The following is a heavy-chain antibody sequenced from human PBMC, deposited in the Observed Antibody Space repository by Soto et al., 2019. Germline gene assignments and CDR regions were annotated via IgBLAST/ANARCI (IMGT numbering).Heavy chain of an antibody. CDR2: IKQDGSEK. CDR3: ARLRFLEWLLSTNYFDY. J-gene: IGHJ4*02. V-gene: IGHV3-7*03. CDR1: VFTFSIYW. Sequence: WGSLRISCASSVFTFSIYWMSWVRQAPGKGLDWVANIKQDGSEKYYVDSVKGRFTISRDNAKNSLYLQMKSLRAEDTAVYYCARLRFLEWLLSTNYFDYWGQGTLVTVSS. D-gene: IGHD3-3*01.